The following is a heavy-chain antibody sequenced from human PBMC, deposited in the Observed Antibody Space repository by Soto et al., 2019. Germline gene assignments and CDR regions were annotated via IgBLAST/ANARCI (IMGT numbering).Heavy chain of an antibody. V-gene: IGHV1-69*13. CDR3: AKVRYSSPMGYYYGMDV. J-gene: IGHJ6*02. Sequence: SVKVSCKASRVAFSKFIVTWVRQAPGLGLEWVGGIIPIFGTANYAQRFQGRVTITADESTSTSYMEVNNLRPEDTAVYYCAKVRYSSPMGYYYGMDVWGQGTTVTVSS. D-gene: IGHD6-19*01. CDR2: IIPIFGTA. CDR1: RVAFSKFI.